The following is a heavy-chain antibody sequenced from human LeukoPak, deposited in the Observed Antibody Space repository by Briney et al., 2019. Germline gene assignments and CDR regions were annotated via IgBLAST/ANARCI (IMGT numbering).Heavy chain of an antibody. D-gene: IGHD1-14*01. CDR3: ARDRKKRVDY. V-gene: IGHV3-21*01. CDR2: ISSSSSYI. J-gene: IGHJ4*02. Sequence: GGSLRLSCAASGVTFSSYSMNWVRQAPGKGLEWVSSISSSSSYIYYADSVKGRFTISRDNAKNSLYLQMNSLRAEDTAVYYCARDRKKRVDYWGQGTLVTVSS. CDR1: GVTFSSYS.